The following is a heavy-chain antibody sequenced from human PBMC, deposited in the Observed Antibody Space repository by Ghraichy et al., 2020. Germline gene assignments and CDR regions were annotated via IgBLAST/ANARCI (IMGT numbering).Heavy chain of an antibody. CDR2: ISYDGSNK. Sequence: GGSLRLSCAASGFTFSSYGMHWVRQAPGKGLEWVAVISYDGSNKYYADSVKGRFTISRDNSKNTLYLQMNSLRAEDTAVYYCAKASLLWFGELLYHPKDNSPHN. V-gene: IGHV3-30*18. D-gene: IGHD3-10*01. CDR1: GFTFSSYG. CDR3: AKASLLWFGELLYHPKDNSPHN. J-gene: IGHJ5*01.